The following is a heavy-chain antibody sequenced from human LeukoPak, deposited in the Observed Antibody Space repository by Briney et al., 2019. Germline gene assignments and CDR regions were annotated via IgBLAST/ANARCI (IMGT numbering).Heavy chain of an antibody. J-gene: IGHJ4*02. CDR3: ARGVPRVRGVIIFPYYFDY. Sequence: TPSETLSLTCTVSGYSISSGYYWGWVRQPPGKGLEWIGSIYHSGSTNYNPSLKSRVTISVDTSKNQFSLKLSSVTAADTAVYYCARGVPRVRGVIIFPYYFDYWGQGTLVTVSS. D-gene: IGHD3-10*01. CDR2: IYHSGST. V-gene: IGHV4-38-2*02. CDR1: GYSISSGYY.